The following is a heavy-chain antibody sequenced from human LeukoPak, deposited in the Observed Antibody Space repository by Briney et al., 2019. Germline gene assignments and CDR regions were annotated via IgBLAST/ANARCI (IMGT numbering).Heavy chain of an antibody. Sequence: GGSLRLSCAASGFTFSSYSMNWVRQAPGKGLEWVSYISSSNSTIYYADSVKGRFTISRDNAKNSLYLQMNSLRDEDTAVYYCARLSGYRYYYYGMDVWGQGTTVTVSS. J-gene: IGHJ6*02. CDR2: ISSSNSTI. D-gene: IGHD5-12*01. CDR3: ARLSGYRYYYYGMDV. CDR1: GFTFSSYS. V-gene: IGHV3-48*02.